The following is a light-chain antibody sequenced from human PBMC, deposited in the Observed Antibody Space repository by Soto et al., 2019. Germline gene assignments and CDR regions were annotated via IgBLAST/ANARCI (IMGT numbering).Light chain of an antibody. Sequence: EIVMTQSPATLSVSPGGRATLSCRASQSVSSSNLAWYQQKPAQAPRLLIYAASRRAPGIPERFSGSGSGTDFTLTISRLEPEDFAVYYCQQYLTSPKTFGQGTKVDIK. CDR3: QQYLTSPKT. CDR2: AAS. J-gene: IGKJ1*01. CDR1: QSVSSSN. V-gene: IGKV3-20*01.